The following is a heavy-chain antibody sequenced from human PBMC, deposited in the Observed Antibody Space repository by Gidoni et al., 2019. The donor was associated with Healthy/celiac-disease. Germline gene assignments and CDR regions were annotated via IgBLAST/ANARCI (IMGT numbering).Heavy chain of an antibody. CDR2: ISYDGSNK. CDR1: GFTFSSYG. D-gene: IGHD5-12*01. J-gene: IGHJ4*02. V-gene: IGHV3-30*03. CDR3: GTHSTRPYIVATIGGGFDY. Sequence: QVQLVASGGGVVQPGRSLRLSCAASGFTFSSYGMPWVRQAPGKGLEWVAVISYDGSNKYYADSVKGRFTISRDNSKNTLYLQMNSLRAEDTAVYYCGTHSTRPYIVATIGGGFDYWGQGTLVTVSS.